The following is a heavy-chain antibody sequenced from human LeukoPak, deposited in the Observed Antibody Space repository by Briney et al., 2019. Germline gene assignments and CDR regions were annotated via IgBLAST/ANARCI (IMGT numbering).Heavy chain of an antibody. J-gene: IGHJ3*02. CDR3: AREGGYRVRDAFDI. CDR1: GGTFSSYA. V-gene: IGHV1-69*05. CDR2: IILIFGTA. D-gene: IGHD3-22*01. Sequence: SVKVSCKASGGTFSSYAISWVRQAPGQGLEWMGGIILIFGTANYAQKFQGRVTITTDESTSTAYMELSSLRSEDTAVYYCAREGGYRVRDAFDIWGQGTMVTVSS.